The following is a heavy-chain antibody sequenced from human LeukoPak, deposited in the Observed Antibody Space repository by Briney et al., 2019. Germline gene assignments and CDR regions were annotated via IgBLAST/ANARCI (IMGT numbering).Heavy chain of an antibody. CDR2: IYSDNT. CDR3: ARRAGAYSHPYDY. V-gene: IGHV3-53*01. D-gene: IGHD4/OR15-4a*01. Sequence: GSLRLSCTVSGFTVSSNSMSWVRQAPGKGLEWVSFIYSDNTHYSDSVKGRFTISRDNSKNTLYLQMNSLRAEDTAVYYCARRAGAYSHPYDYWGQGALVTVSS. J-gene: IGHJ4*02. CDR1: GFTVSSNS.